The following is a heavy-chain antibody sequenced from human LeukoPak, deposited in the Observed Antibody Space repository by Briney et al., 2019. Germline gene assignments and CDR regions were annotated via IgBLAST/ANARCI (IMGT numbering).Heavy chain of an antibody. CDR2: IYSDNT. CDR3: ARRAGAYSHPYDY. V-gene: IGHV3-53*01. D-gene: IGHD4/OR15-4a*01. Sequence: GSLRLSCTVSGFTVSSNSMSWVRQAPGKGLEWVSFIYSDNTHYSDSVKGRFTISRDNSKNTLYLQMNSLRAEDTAVYYCARRAGAYSHPYDYWGQGALVTVSS. J-gene: IGHJ4*02. CDR1: GFTVSSNS.